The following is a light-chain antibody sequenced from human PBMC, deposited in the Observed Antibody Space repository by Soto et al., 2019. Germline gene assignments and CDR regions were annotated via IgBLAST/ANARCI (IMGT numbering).Light chain of an antibody. V-gene: IGLV1-44*01. CDR1: NSNIGGNP. CDR3: ASWDDSLNGRL. Sequence: QSVLTQPHSASGPPGQTVTISCSGSNSNIGGNPVSWYQVLPGAAPKLLIYNNDQRPSGVPDRLSGSKSGTSASLAISGLQSDDEADYFCASWDDSLNGRLFGGGTKLTVL. J-gene: IGLJ3*02. CDR2: NND.